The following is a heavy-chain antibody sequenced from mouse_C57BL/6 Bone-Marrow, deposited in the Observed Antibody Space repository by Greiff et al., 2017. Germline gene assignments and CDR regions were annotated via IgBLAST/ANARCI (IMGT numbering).Heavy chain of an antibody. CDR3: ARMRCSTTVVEDY. Sequence: EVQLQQSGPELVKPGASVKISCKASGYTFTDYYMNWVMQSPGKSLEWIGAINPNTGGTSYNQKFKGKATLTVDKSSSTAYMELRSLTSEDSAVYYCARMRCSTTVVEDYWGQGTTRTVSS. CDR1: GYTFTDYY. D-gene: IGHD1-1*01. V-gene: IGHV1-26*01. J-gene: IGHJ2*01. CDR2: INPNTGGT.